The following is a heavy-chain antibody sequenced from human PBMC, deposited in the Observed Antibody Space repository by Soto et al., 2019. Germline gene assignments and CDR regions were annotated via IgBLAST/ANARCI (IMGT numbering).Heavy chain of an antibody. Sequence: GGSLRLSCAASGFTFSSYGMHWVRQAPGKGLEWVAVISYYGSNKYYADSVKGRFTISRDNSKNTLYLQMNSLRAEDTALYYCAKENVDHYYYYYMDVWGKGTTVTVSS. CDR3: AKENVDHYYYYYMDV. V-gene: IGHV3-30*18. CDR1: GFTFSSYG. J-gene: IGHJ6*03. CDR2: ISYYGSNK. D-gene: IGHD1-1*01.